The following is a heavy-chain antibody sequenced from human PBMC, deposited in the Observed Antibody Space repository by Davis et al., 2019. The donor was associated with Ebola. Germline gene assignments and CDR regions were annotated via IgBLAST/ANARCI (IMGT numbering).Heavy chain of an antibody. V-gene: IGHV3-49*04. J-gene: IGHJ6*02. CDR1: GFTFSAYS. Sequence: GESLKISCAASGFTFSAYSMHWVRQAPGKGLEWVGFIRSKAYGGKTEYAASVKGRFTITRDDSKSIADLQMNSLKTEDTAVYYCTRDLKQPRPSYYYGMDVWGQGTTVTVSS. D-gene: IGHD6-6*01. CDR3: TRDLKQPRPSYYYGMDV. CDR2: IRSKAYGGKT.